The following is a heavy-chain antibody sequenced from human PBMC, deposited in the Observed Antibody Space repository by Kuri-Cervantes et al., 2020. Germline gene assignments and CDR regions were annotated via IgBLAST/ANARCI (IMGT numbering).Heavy chain of an antibody. J-gene: IGHJ4*02. V-gene: IGHV1-2*06. CDR1: GYTFTSYA. CDR2: INPNSGHT. Sequence: ASVKVSCKASGYTFTSYAMHWVRQAPGQGLEWMGRINPNSGHTDSAQKFQGRATMTRDTSINTAYMELSSLRSDDTAVYYCAREVRVGGKYFDYWGQGALVTVSS. D-gene: IGHD3-16*01. CDR3: AREVRVGGKYFDY.